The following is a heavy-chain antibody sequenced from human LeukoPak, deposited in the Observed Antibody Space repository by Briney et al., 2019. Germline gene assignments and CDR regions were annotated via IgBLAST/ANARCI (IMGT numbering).Heavy chain of an antibody. V-gene: IGHV1-2*02. J-gene: IGHJ4*02. CDR2: INPNTGGT. CDR3: AKNEGYCSGGGCYRFDY. Sequence: ASVKVSCKASGYTFIAYYIHWVRQAPGQGLEWMGCINPNTGGTNYAQKFQGRVTMTRDTSISTAYMELSRLTSDDTAMYHCAKNEGYCSGGGCYRFDYWGQGTLVSVSS. CDR1: GYTFIAYY. D-gene: IGHD2-15*01.